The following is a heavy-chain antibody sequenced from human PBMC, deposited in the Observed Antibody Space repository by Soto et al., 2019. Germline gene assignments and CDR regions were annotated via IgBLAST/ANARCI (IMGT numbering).Heavy chain of an antibody. CDR3: ARDYGDYFDF. V-gene: IGHV4-59*01. J-gene: IGHJ4*02. D-gene: IGHD4-17*01. Sequence: SETLSLTCTVSGGSISSYYWSWIRQPPGKGLEWIGYIYYSGSTNYNPSLKSRVTISVDTSKNQFSLKMGSVTAADTAVYYCARDYGDYFDFWGQGTLVT. CDR2: IYYSGST. CDR1: GGSISSYY.